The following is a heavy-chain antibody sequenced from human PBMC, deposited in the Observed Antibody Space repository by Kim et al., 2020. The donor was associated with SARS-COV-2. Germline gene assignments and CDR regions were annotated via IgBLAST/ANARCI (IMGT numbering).Heavy chain of an antibody. J-gene: IGHJ1*01. CDR1: GYTFTGYY. D-gene: IGHD3-22*01. V-gene: IGHV1-2*06. CDR2: INPNSGGT. Sequence: ASVKVSCKASGYTFTGYYMHWVRQAPGQGLEWMGRINPNSGGTNYAQKFQGRVTMTRDTSISTAYMELSRLRSDDTAVYYCARDLSVARYYDSSGYYYGDFQHWGQGTLVTVSS. CDR3: ARDLSVARYYDSSGYYYGDFQH.